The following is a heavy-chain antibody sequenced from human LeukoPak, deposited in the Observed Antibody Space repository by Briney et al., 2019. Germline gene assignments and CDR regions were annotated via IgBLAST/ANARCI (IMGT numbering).Heavy chain of an antibody. CDR2: IIPILGIA. CDR1: GYTFTGYY. J-gene: IGHJ5*02. Sequence: ASVKVSCKASGYTFTGYYMHWVRQAPGQGLEWMGRIIPILGIANYAQKFQGRVTITADKSTSTAYMELSSLRSEDTAVYYCARGVVPAADRWFDPWGQGTLVTVSS. CDR3: ARGVVPAADRWFDP. V-gene: IGHV1-69*04. D-gene: IGHD2-2*01.